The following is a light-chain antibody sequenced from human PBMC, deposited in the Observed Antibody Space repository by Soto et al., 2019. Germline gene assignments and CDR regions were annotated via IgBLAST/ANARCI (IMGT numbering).Light chain of an antibody. J-gene: IGKJ1*01. Sequence: EIVLTQSPATLSSFPGDRVTLSCRASQSVRSNLAWYQQKPGQAPRLLIYGASTRATGIPARFSGSGSGTEFTLTISSLQSEDFAVYYCQQYNKWPPWTFGQGTKVDIK. CDR3: QQYNKWPPWT. CDR2: GAS. CDR1: QSVRSN. V-gene: IGKV3-15*01.